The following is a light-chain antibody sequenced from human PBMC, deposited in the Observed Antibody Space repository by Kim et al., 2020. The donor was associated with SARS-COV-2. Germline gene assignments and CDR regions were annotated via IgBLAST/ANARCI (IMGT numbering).Light chain of an antibody. Sequence: IQMTQSPSSLAASVGDRITIAGRASQSIGTRLNWYQQRPGKAPKLLIYAASSLQSGVPSRFSGTGSGTDFTLTISSLQPEDFATYYCQQSYSTPWLSFGGGTKVDIK. CDR3: QQSYSTPWLS. J-gene: IGKJ4*01. CDR1: QSIGTR. V-gene: IGKV1-39*01. CDR2: AAS.